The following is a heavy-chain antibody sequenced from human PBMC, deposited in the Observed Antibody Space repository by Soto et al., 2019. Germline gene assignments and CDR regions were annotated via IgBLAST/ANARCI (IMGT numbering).Heavy chain of an antibody. V-gene: IGHV4-59*08. CDR3: ARRYGGNFDY. Sequence: QVQLQESGPGLVKPSETLSLTCTVSGGSISSYYWSWIRQPPGKGLEWLGYIYYSGSTNYNPSLKSRVTLSVDRSKNQFSLKLSSVTAADTAVYYCARRYGGNFDYWGQGTLVTVSS. D-gene: IGHD2-15*01. CDR2: IYYSGST. CDR1: GGSISSYY. J-gene: IGHJ4*02.